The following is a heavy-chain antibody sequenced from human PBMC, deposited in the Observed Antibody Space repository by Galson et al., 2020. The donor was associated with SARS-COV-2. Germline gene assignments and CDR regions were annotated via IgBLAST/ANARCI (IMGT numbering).Heavy chain of an antibody. Sequence: GESLKISCAASGFSFSSYWMTWVRQAPGKGLEWEANIKQDGSDKYYVDSVKGRFTISRDNAKNSLYLHMNSLRAEDTAVYYCARESYDSGWFDYWGQGTLVTVSS. J-gene: IGHJ4*02. CDR2: IKQDGSDK. V-gene: IGHV3-7*03. CDR1: GFSFSSYW. D-gene: IGHD6-19*01. CDR3: ARESYDSGWFDY.